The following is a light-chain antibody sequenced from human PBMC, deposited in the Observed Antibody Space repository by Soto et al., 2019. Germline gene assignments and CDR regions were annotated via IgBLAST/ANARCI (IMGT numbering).Light chain of an antibody. J-gene: IGKJ4*01. V-gene: IGKV3-20*01. Sequence: EIVLTQSPGPLSLSPGQSATLSCRASQSVSSSYLAWYQQKPGQAPRLLIYGASSRATGIPDRFSGSGSGTDFTLTISRLEPEDFAVYYCQQYGSSPPLTFGGGTKVDIK. CDR3: QQYGSSPPLT. CDR1: QSVSSSY. CDR2: GAS.